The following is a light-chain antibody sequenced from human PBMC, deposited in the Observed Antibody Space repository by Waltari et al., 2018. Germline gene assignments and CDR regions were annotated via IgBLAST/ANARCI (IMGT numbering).Light chain of an antibody. CDR1: QGISNY. CDR2: AAS. Sequence: IQLPQSQSPLSASVADRVTITCRANQGISNYLAWYQQKPGKAPKLLIYAASTLQSGVPSRFSGSGSGTDFTLTISSLQPEDFATYYCQQLNSYQWTFGQGTKVEIK. V-gene: IGKV1-9*01. J-gene: IGKJ1*01. CDR3: QQLNSYQWT.